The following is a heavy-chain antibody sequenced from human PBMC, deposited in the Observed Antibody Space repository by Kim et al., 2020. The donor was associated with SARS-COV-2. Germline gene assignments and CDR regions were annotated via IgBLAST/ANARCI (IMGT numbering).Heavy chain of an antibody. J-gene: IGHJ4*02. CDR1: GYTFTSYA. CDR2: INVGNGNT. Sequence: ASVKVSCKASGYTFTSYAMHWVRQAPGQRLEWMGWINVGNGNTKYSQKFQGRVTITRDTSASTVYMELSSLRSEDTAVYYCARGAYCGGDCYDYWGQGTLVTVSS. D-gene: IGHD2-21*01. CDR3: ARGAYCGGDCYDY. V-gene: IGHV1-3*01.